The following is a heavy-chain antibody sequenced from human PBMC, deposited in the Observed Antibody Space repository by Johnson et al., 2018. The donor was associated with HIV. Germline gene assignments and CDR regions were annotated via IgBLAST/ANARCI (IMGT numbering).Heavy chain of an antibody. J-gene: IGHJ3*02. CDR3: ARDAKVGCGDAFDI. Sequence: QVQLVESGGGVVQPGGSLRLSCAGSGFTFSSYGMHWVRQAPGKGLEWVAVISYDGSNKYYADSVKGRFTISRDNSKNTLYLQMNRLRAGDTAVHYCARDAKVGCGDAFDIWGHGTMVTVSS. V-gene: IGHV3-30*19. D-gene: IGHD2-15*01. CDR1: GFTFSSYG. CDR2: ISYDGSNK.